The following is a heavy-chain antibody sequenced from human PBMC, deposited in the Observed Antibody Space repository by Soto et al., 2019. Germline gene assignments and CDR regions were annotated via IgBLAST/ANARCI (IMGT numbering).Heavy chain of an antibody. V-gene: IGHV4-59*08. Sequence: QVQLQESGPGLVKPSETLSLTCTVSGGSIRSYYWSWIRQPPGKGLEWIGYIYYSGSTNYNPSHKSRVTISVATSKNQFSLKLSSVTAADTAVYYCARHLYGSGERFDPWGQGTLVTVSS. CDR2: IYYSGST. D-gene: IGHD3-10*01. CDR1: GGSIRSYY. J-gene: IGHJ5*02. CDR3: ARHLYGSGERFDP.